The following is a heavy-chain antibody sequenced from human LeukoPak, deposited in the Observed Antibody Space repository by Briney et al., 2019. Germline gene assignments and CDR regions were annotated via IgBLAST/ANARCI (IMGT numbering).Heavy chain of an antibody. CDR1: GFTFSDYY. J-gene: IGHJ4*02. V-gene: IGHV3-11*06. Sequence: GGSLRLSCAASGFTFSDYYMSWIRQAPGKGLEWVSYISSSSSYTNYADSVKGRFTISRDNAKNSLYLQMNSLRAEDTAVYYCARYSSGQSIDYWGQGTLVTVSS. CDR2: ISSSSSYT. D-gene: IGHD6-19*01. CDR3: ARYSSGQSIDY.